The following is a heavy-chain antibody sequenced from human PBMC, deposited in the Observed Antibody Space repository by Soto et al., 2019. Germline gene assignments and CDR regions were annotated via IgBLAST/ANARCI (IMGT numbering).Heavy chain of an antibody. D-gene: IGHD5-12*01. CDR3: ARHPMALSGSDY. CDR2: IDPSDSYT. CDR1: GYSFTNYW. J-gene: IGHJ4*02. V-gene: IGHV5-10-1*01. Sequence: GESLKISCKGSGYSFTNYWISWVRQMPGKGLEWMGKIDPSDSYTNYSPSFQGHVTISADKSISTAYLQWSSLKASDTAMYYCARHPMALSGSDYWGQGTLVTVSS.